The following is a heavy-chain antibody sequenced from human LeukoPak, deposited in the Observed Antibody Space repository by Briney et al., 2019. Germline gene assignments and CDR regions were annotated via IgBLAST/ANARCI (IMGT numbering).Heavy chain of an antibody. J-gene: IGHJ4*02. CDR1: GFTFSSYA. D-gene: IGHD6-13*01. V-gene: IGHV3-64*01. CDR3: ARDKHKGIAAAVPVDY. CDR2: ISSNGGST. Sequence: PGGSLRLSCAASGFTFSSYAMHWVRQAPGKGLEYVSAISSNGGSTYYANSVKGRFTISRDNSKNTLYLQMGSLRAEDMAVYYCARDKHKGIAAAVPVDYWGQGTLVTVSS.